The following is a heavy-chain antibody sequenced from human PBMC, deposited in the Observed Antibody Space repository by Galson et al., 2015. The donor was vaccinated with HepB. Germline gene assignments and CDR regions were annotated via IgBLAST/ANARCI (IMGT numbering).Heavy chain of an antibody. D-gene: IGHD2-2*01. CDR3: ARGGDIVVVATQDYYMDV. CDR1: GFTLSSYA. Sequence: SLRLSCAASGFTLSSYAMHWVRQAPGKGLEWVAVISYDGSNKYYADSVKGRFTISRDNSKNTLYLQMNSLRAEDAAVYYCARGGDIVVVATQDYYMDVWGKGTTVTVSS. CDR2: ISYDGSNK. V-gene: IGHV3-30-3*01. J-gene: IGHJ6*03.